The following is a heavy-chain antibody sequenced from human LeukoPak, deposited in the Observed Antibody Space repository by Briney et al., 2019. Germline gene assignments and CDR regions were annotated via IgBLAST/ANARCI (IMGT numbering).Heavy chain of an antibody. V-gene: IGHV1-69*04. CDR2: IIPILGTA. J-gene: IGHJ3*02. D-gene: IGHD4-23*01. CDR3: ARVNGGNSYDAFDI. CDR1: GGTFSSYA. Sequence: SVKVSCKASGGTFSSYAISWVRQAPGQGLEWMGRIIPILGTANYAQKFQGRVTITADKSTSTAYMELSSLRSEDTAVYYCARVNGGNSYDAFDIWGQGTMVTVSS.